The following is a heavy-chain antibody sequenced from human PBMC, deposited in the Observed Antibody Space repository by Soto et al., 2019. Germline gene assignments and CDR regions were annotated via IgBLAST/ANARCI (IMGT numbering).Heavy chain of an antibody. V-gene: IGHV3-21*01. CDR2: ISSSSSYI. D-gene: IGHD2-8*01. Sequence: GSLRLSCAASGFTFSSYSMNWVRQAPGKGLEWVSSISSSSSYIYYADSVKGRFTISRDNAKNSLYLQMNSLRAEDTAVYYCARSDIVLMVYAPFDYWGQGTLVTVSS. CDR3: ARSDIVLMVYAPFDY. J-gene: IGHJ4*02. CDR1: GFTFSSYS.